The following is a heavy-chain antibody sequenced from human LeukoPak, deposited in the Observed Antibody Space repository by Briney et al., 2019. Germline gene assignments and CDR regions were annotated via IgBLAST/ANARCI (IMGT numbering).Heavy chain of an antibody. Sequence: SETLSLTCAVYGGSFSGYYWSWIRQPPGKGLEWIGEINHSGSTNYNPSLKSRVTISVDTSKNQFSLKLSSVTAADTAVYYCARGLRSGDYVMYVYWGQGTLVTVSS. CDR1: GGSFSGYY. J-gene: IGHJ4*02. CDR2: INHSGST. CDR3: ARGLRSGDYVMYVY. D-gene: IGHD4-17*01. V-gene: IGHV4-34*01.